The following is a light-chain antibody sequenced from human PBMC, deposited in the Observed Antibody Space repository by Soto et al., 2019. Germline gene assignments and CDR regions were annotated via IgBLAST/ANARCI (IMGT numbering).Light chain of an antibody. CDR2: NVN. J-gene: IGLJ1*01. V-gene: IGLV2-11*01. CDR3: CSYAGASGYV. Sequence: QSVLTQPRSVSGSPGQSVTISCTGTSSDVGGYDHVSWYQQYPDRAPKLLIYNVNNRPSGVPDRFSGSKSGNTASLTISGLQIDDEADYYCCSYAGASGYVFGIGTKVT. CDR1: SSDVGGYDH.